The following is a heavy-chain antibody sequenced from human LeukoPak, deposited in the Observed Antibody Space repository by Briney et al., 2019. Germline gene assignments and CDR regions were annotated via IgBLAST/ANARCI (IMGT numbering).Heavy chain of an antibody. J-gene: IGHJ4*02. V-gene: IGHV3-7*01. CDR2: IKEDGSEK. Sequence: GSLRLSCAVSGFTFSGFWMSWVRQAPGKGLEWVANIKEDGSEKYYVDSVKGRFTISRDNAKNSLYLQMNSLRVEDTAVYYCARGKSGPDYWGQGTLVTVFS. D-gene: IGHD6-25*01. CDR3: ARGKSGPDY. CDR1: GFTFSGFW.